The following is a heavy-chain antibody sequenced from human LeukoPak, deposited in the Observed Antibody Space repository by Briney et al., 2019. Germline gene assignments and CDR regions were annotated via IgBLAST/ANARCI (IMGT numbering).Heavy chain of an antibody. CDR1: GFTFSSYG. D-gene: IGHD1-26*01. Sequence: GGSLRLSCAASGFTFSSYGMHWVRQAPGKGLEWVAFIRYDGSNKYYADSVKGRFTISRDNSKNTLYLQMNSLRAEDTAVYYCAKDGQYSGSYAFDIWGQGTMVTVSS. V-gene: IGHV3-30*02. CDR3: AKDGQYSGSYAFDI. CDR2: IRYDGSNK. J-gene: IGHJ3*02.